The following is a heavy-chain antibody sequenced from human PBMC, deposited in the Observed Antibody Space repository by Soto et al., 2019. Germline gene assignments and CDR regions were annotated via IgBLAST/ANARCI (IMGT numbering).Heavy chain of an antibody. Sequence: EVQLVESGGGLIPPGGSLRLSCAASGFLVNSAYMTWVRQAPGKGLEWLSMINSDGSTLYAESVKDRFTISRDNSKNRLELQMNSLRAEDTAMYYCARSGYSFAWGYWGQGTLVIVTS. CDR1: GFLVNSAY. V-gene: IGHV3-53*01. D-gene: IGHD5-18*01. CDR3: ARSGYSFAWGY. J-gene: IGHJ4*02. CDR2: INSDGST.